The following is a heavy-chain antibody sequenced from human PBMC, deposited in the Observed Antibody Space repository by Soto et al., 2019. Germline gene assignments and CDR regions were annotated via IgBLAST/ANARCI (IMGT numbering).Heavy chain of an antibody. V-gene: IGHV3-30*03. CDR3: ARWYYYDSSGYYYVPYYYYGMDV. CDR2: ISYDGSNK. J-gene: IGHJ6*02. D-gene: IGHD3-22*01. CDR1: GFTFSSYG. Sequence: HPGGSLRLSCAASGFTFSSYGMHWVRQAPGKGLEWEAVISYDGSNKYYADSVKGRFTISRDNSKNTLYLQMNSLRAEDTAVYYCARWYYYDSSGYYYVPYYYYGMDVWGQGTTVTVSS.